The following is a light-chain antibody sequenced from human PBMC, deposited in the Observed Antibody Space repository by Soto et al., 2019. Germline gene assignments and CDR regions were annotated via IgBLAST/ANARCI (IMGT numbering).Light chain of an antibody. Sequence: QLVLTQSPSASASLGASVKLTCTLSSGHSSYAIAWHQQQPEKGPRYLMKLNSDGSHSKRVGIPARFSGSISGAERYLTSSSLQSEDEADYYWQTWGTGTYAVFGGGTQLTVL. CDR3: QTWGTGTYAV. J-gene: IGLJ7*01. V-gene: IGLV4-69*01. CDR1: SGHSSYA. CDR2: LNSDGSH.